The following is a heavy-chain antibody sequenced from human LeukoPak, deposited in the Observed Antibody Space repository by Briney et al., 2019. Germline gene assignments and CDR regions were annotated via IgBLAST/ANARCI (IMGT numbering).Heavy chain of an antibody. V-gene: IGHV3-30-3*01. Sequence: PGRSLRLSCAASGFTFSSYAMHWVRQAPGKGLEWVAVISYDGSNKYYADSVKGRFTISRDNSKNTLYLQMNSLRAEDTAVYYCARGAPYYDFWSGYYKSDYWGQGTLVTVSS. J-gene: IGHJ4*02. CDR2: ISYDGSNK. D-gene: IGHD3-3*01. CDR1: GFTFSSYA. CDR3: ARGAPYYDFWSGYYKSDY.